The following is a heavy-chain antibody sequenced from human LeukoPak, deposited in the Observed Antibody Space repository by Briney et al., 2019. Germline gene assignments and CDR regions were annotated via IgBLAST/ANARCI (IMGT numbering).Heavy chain of an antibody. CDR2: ISYDGSNK. V-gene: IGHV3-30-3*01. CDR3: ARGYYDSSGYDAFDI. Sequence: PGGSLRLSCAASGFTFSSYAMHRVRQAPGKGLEWVAVISYDGSNKYYADSVKGRFTISRDNSKNTLYLQMNSLRAEDTAVYYCARGYYDSSGYDAFDIWGQGTMVTVSS. CDR1: GFTFSSYA. J-gene: IGHJ3*02. D-gene: IGHD3-22*01.